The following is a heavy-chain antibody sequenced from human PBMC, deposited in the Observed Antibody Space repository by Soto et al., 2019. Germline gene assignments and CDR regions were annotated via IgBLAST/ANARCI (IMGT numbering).Heavy chain of an antibody. D-gene: IGHD4-4*01. J-gene: IGHJ4*02. CDR1: RYTFISYD. V-gene: IGHV1-8*01. Sequence: QVQLVQSGAEVKKPGASVKVSCKASRYTFISYDSNWVRQATGQGLEWMGWMNPKSANTGYAQNFQGRVTMTRNTSISTAYMELSSLRSEDTAVYYCARSPSWETTVTTYSFDYWGQGTLVTVSS. CDR2: MNPKSANT. CDR3: ARSPSWETTVTTYSFDY.